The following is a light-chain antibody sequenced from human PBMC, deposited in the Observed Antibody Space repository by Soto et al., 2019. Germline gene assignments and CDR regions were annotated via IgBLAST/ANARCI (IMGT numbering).Light chain of an antibody. Sequence: EVVMTQSPATLSVSPGERATLSCRASQSVGTNLAWYQQKPGQAPRLLIYDASTRATGIPARFSGSGSGTELTLTISSLQSEDFAVYYCQQSKNWPPLTFGGGTKVDIK. CDR2: DAS. CDR1: QSVGTN. J-gene: IGKJ4*01. V-gene: IGKV3-15*01. CDR3: QQSKNWPPLT.